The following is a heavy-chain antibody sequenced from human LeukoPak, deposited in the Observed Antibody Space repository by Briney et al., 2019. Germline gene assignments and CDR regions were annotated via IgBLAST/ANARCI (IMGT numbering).Heavy chain of an antibody. CDR2: ISGSDST. V-gene: IGHV3-23*01. D-gene: IGHD3-9*01. J-gene: IGHJ4*02. CDR3: AKGVRFLDWWVLDY. CDR1: GFTFSGYA. Sequence: GGSLRLSCAASGFTFSGYAMSWVRQAPGKGLEWVSAISGSDSTYYADSVKGRFTISRDNSKNTLYLQMNSLRAEDTAIYYCAKGVRFLDWWVLDYWGQGSLVTASS.